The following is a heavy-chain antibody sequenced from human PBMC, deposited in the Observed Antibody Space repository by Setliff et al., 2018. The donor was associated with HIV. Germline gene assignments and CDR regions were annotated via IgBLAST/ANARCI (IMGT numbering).Heavy chain of an antibody. D-gene: IGHD3-10*01. CDR3: ARVETTVRRATYGMDV. J-gene: IGHJ6*02. V-gene: IGHV4-30-2*01. CDR2: IFHSGNA. CDR1: GGSISSGGYS. Sequence: PSETLSLTCAVSGGSISSGGYSWTWIRQPPGKGLEWIAYIFHSGNARNSPSLKSRVTISVDTSKNQLSLNLTSVTAADTAVYYCARVETTVRRATYGMDVWGQGTTVTVSS.